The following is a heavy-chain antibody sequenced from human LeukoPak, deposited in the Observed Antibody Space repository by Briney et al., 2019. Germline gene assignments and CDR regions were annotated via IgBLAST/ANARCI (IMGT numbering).Heavy chain of an antibody. J-gene: IGHJ4*02. CDR2: ISYDGSNK. CDR1: GFTFSSYS. V-gene: IGHV3-30*18. Sequence: PGRSLRLSCAASGFTFSSYSMHWVRQAPGKGLEWVAVISYDGSNKYYADSVKGRFTISRDSSKNTLYLQMNSLRAEDTAVYYCAKDTGGYGDLTFVYWGQGTLVTVSS. D-gene: IGHD4-17*01. CDR3: AKDTGGYGDLTFVY.